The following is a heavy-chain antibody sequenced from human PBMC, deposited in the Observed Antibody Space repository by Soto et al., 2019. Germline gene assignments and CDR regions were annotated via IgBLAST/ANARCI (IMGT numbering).Heavy chain of an antibody. V-gene: IGHV4-30-4*01. Sequence: QVQLQESGPGLVKPSQTLSLTCTVSGGSTSSDNYWSWIRQPPGKGLEWIGHIYYSGNTDYNPSLKSRLAISIDTSKNQFSLKLNSVTAADTAVYFCAREGGESSDGLYYFDSWGQGSLVTVSS. D-gene: IGHD3-16*01. CDR3: AREGGESSDGLYYFDS. J-gene: IGHJ4*02. CDR2: IYYSGNT. CDR1: GGSTSSDNY.